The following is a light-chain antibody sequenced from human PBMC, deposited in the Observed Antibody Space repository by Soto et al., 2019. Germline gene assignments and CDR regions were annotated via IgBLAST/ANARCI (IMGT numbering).Light chain of an antibody. J-gene: IGKJ1*01. CDR1: QSVSSSY. CDR3: QQYGRT. V-gene: IGKV3-20*01. CDR2: GAS. Sequence: EIVLTQSPGTLSLSPGERATLSCRASQSVSSSYLAWYQQKPGQAPRLLIYGASSRATGIPDRFSGSGSGTDFTLTISRLEAEAFAGYYCQQYGRTFGQGTKVEIK.